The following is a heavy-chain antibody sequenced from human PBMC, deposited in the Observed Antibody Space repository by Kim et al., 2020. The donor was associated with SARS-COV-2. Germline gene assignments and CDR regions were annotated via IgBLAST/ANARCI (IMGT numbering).Heavy chain of an antibody. Sequence: SETLSLTCTVSGVSINSGGYYWSWIRQHPTKGLEWIGYISYTGSTYYNPSLKSRITISVDTSETQFSLRLSSVTAADTGVYYCARGGPNYFGMDVWGQGTTVIVSS. CDR3: ARGGPNYFGMDV. V-gene: IGHV4-31*03. CDR2: ISYTGST. J-gene: IGHJ6*02. D-gene: IGHD2-8*01. CDR1: GVSINSGGYY.